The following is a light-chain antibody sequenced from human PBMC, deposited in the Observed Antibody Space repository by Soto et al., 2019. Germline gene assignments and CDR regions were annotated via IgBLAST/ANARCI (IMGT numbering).Light chain of an antibody. V-gene: IGKV3-15*01. CDR2: GAS. J-gene: IGKJ2*01. Sequence: EIVMTQSPATLSVSPGERATLSCRASQSISSNLAWFQQKPGQAPRLLLYGASTRATGIPGRFSGSGSGTDFTLTISSLQSEDFAVYYCQQHNDWPSFGQGTKLEIK. CDR3: QQHNDWPS. CDR1: QSISSN.